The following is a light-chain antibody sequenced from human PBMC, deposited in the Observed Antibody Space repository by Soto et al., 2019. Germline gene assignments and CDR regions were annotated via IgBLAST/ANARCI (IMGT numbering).Light chain of an antibody. CDR3: QQYDSFSVT. CDR1: QSISSW. Sequence: DIQMTQSPSTLSASVGDRVTITCRASQSISSWLAWYQQKPGRAPKLLIYDSSRLESGVPSRFSGSGSRTEFRLTISTMQPDHFATYYCQQYDSFSVTFGQGTRLEIK. V-gene: IGKV1-5*01. J-gene: IGKJ5*01. CDR2: DSS.